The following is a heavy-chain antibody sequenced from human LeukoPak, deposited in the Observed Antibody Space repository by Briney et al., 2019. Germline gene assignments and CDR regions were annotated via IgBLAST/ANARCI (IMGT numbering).Heavy chain of an antibody. CDR3: ARGPDYDILTGYYTRGFDY. Sequence: PGRSLRLSCAASGFTFSSYGMHWVRQAPGKGLEWVAVIWYDGSNKYYADSMKGRFTISRDNSKNTLYLQMNSLRAEDTAVYYCARGPDYDILTGYYTRGFDYWGQGTLVTVSS. J-gene: IGHJ4*02. D-gene: IGHD3-9*01. V-gene: IGHV3-33*01. CDR1: GFTFSSYG. CDR2: IWYDGSNK.